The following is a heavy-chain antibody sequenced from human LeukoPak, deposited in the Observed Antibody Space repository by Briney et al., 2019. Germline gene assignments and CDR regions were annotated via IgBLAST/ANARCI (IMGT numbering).Heavy chain of an antibody. D-gene: IGHD6-6*01. V-gene: IGHV1-69-2*01. Sequence: GASVKVSCKVSGYTFTDYYMHWVQQAPGKGLEWMGLVDPEDGETIYAEKFQGRVTITADTSTDTAYMEPSSLRSEDTAVYYCASLLYSSSSGFDYWGQGTLVTVSS. J-gene: IGHJ4*02. CDR2: VDPEDGET. CDR3: ASLLYSSSSGFDY. CDR1: GYTFTDYY.